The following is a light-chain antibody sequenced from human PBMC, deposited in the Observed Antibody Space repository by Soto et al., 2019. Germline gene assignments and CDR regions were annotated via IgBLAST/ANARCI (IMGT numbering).Light chain of an antibody. J-gene: IGLJ1*01. Sequence: QSALTQPRSVSGSPGQSVTLSCTGTSSDVGGYHYVSWYQHRPGKAPKIIIYDVNKRPSGVPDRFSGSKSGNTASLTISGLQSEDEADYYCATWDDRLNGYVFGSGTKLTVL. CDR2: DVN. V-gene: IGLV2-11*01. CDR1: SSDVGGYHY. CDR3: ATWDDRLNGYV.